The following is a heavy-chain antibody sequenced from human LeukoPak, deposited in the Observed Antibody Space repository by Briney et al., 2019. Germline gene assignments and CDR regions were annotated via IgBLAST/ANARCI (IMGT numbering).Heavy chain of an antibody. CDR3: AREVISIPSYFDS. CDR1: GFSFSSSY. CDR2: FYRGDTT. J-gene: IGHJ4*02. D-gene: IGHD2-21*01. Sequence: GGSLRLSCAASGFSFSSSYMYWVRQAPGKGLEWVSFFYRGDTTYYAESVRGRFTISRDNSKNTLYLLMNSLIPEDTAVYYCAREVISIPSYFDSWGQGTLVTVSS. V-gene: IGHV3-53*01.